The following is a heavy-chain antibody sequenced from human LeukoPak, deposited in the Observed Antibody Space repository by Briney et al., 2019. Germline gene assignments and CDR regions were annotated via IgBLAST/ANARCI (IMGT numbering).Heavy chain of an antibody. D-gene: IGHD3-10*01. CDR1: GYTFTGYY. Sequence: GASVKVSCKASGYTFTGYYMHWVRQAPGQGLEWMEWINPNSGGTNYAQKFQGRVTMTRDTSISTAYMELSRLRSDDTAVYYCARMKYRRITMVRGASYYYYMDVWGKGTTVTISS. V-gene: IGHV1-2*02. J-gene: IGHJ6*03. CDR3: ARMKYRRITMVRGASYYYYMDV. CDR2: INPNSGGT.